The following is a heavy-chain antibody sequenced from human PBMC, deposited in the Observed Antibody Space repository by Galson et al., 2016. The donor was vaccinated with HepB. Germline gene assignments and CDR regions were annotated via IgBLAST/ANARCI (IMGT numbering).Heavy chain of an antibody. CDR1: GFRFFSNYG. CDR3: ATEGYGSGSSRYFDY. CDR2: ISFDGGNK. J-gene: IGHJ4*02. V-gene: IGHV3-30*03. Sequence: RLSCAASGFRFFSNYGMNWVRQAPGKGLEWVAVISFDGGNKYYADSVKGRFIISRDNSKNTLFLEMNSLRAEDTAVYYCATEGYGSGSSRYFDYWGRGTLVTVSS. D-gene: IGHD3-10*01.